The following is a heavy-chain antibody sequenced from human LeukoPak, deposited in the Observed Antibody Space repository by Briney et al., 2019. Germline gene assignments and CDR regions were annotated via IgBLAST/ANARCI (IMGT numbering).Heavy chain of an antibody. CDR3: AKDYGNDYYGSGSSWMDV. CDR2: ISSSGSTI. CDR1: GFTFSDYY. J-gene: IGHJ6*02. Sequence: PGGSLRLSCAASGFTFSDYYMSWIRQAPGKGLEWVSYISSSGSTIYYADSVKGRFTISRVNAKNSLYLQMNSLRAEDTALYYCAKDYGNDYYGSGSSWMDVWGQGTTVTVSS. D-gene: IGHD3-10*01. V-gene: IGHV3-11*01.